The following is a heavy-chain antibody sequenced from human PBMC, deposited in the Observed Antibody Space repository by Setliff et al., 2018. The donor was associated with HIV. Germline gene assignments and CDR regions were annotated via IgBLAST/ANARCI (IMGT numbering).Heavy chain of an antibody. V-gene: IGHV1-69*05. CDR3: ARGHSHGYGYSGSYGPFDI. Sequence: SVKVSCKASGGTFSSYAINWVRQAPGQGLEWVGGIIPMFGTLNFAQKFQGRVTITTDESTSTAYMELNSLRSEDTAVYYCARGHSHGYGYSGSYGPFDIWGQGTMVTVSS. J-gene: IGHJ3*02. D-gene: IGHD1-26*01. CDR2: IIPMFGTL. CDR1: GGTFSSYA.